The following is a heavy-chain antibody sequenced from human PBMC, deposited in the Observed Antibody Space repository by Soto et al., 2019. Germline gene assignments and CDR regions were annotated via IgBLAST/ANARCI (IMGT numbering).Heavy chain of an antibody. Sequence: QVQLVQSGAEVKKPGSSVKVSCKASGGSLSNYGISWVLQAPGQGLEWMGGIIPVFGTANYAQKFQGRVTITADESTNIVYMDVTSLRSGDTAVYYCARGDDTKMVVTTFYAMDVWGQGTTVTVS. CDR1: GGSLSNYG. J-gene: IGHJ6*02. CDR3: ARGDDTKMVVTTFYAMDV. D-gene: IGHD2-21*02. V-gene: IGHV1-69*12. CDR2: IIPVFGTA.